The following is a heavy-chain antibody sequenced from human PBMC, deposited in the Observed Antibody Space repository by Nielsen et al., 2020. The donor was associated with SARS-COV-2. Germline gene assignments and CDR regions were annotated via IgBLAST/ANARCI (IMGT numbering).Heavy chain of an antibody. D-gene: IGHD6-19*01. CDR2: IYYSGST. Sequence: SETLSLTCTVSGGSISSYYWSWIRQPPGKGLEWIGYIYYSGSTNYNPSLKSRVTISVDTSKNQFSLKLSSVTAADTAVYYCARGSYSSGWYRSTFDYWGQGTLVTVSS. CDR3: ARGSYSSGWYRSTFDY. J-gene: IGHJ4*02. V-gene: IGHV4-59*12. CDR1: GGSISSYY.